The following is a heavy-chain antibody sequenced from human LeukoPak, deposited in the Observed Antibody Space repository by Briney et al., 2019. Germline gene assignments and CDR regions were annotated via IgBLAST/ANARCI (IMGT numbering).Heavy chain of an antibody. CDR3: ARGPAAGNLLGY. V-gene: IGHV3-7*01. CDR2: IKQDGSEK. CDR1: GFTFCSYW. D-gene: IGHD6-19*01. J-gene: IGHJ4*02. Sequence: GGALRIFCAAPGFTFCSYWMSWGRPAPGEGVGGVANIKQDGSEKYYVDSVKGRFTISRDNAKNSLFLQMNSLRAEDTAVYYCARGPAAGNLLGYWGQGTLVTVSS.